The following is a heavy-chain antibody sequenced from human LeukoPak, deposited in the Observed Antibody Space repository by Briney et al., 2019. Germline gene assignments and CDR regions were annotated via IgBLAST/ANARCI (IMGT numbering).Heavy chain of an antibody. V-gene: IGHV4-39*07. Sequence: SETLSLTCTVSGGSISSSSYYWGWIRQPPGKGLEWIGNIYYSGSTYYNPSLESRVAMSLDTSKNQFSLKLSSVTAADTAVYYCARDHGITSHPKGLSGWFDPWGQGTLVTVSS. J-gene: IGHJ5*02. CDR1: GGSISSSSYY. CDR3: ARDHGITSHPKGLSGWFDP. CDR2: IYYSGST. D-gene: IGHD1-14*01.